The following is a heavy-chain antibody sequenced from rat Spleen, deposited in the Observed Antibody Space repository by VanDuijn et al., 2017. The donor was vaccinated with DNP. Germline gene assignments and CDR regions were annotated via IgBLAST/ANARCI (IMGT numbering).Heavy chain of an antibody. CDR1: GFSLTTNS. CDR3: ARGYRYNPPYARDA. V-gene: IGHV2-1*01. D-gene: IGHD1-5*01. Sequence: QVQLKESGPGLVQPSQTLSLTCTVSGFSLTTNSVHWVRQPPGKGLEWVGAMWSSGSTDYNSTLKSRLSISRDTSKSQVLLKMNSLQTEDTAIYFCARGYRYNPPYARDAWGQGTAVTVSS. CDR2: MWSSGST. J-gene: IGHJ4*01.